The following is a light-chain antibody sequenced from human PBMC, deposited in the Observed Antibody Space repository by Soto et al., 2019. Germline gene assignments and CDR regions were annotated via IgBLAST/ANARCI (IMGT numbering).Light chain of an antibody. CDR1: QSVSSN. CDR3: QHYNNWPFT. Sequence: EIVMTQSPATLSVSPGERATLSCRASQSVSSNLAWYQQKPGQAPRLLIYGASGRATGIPARFSGSGSGTEFTLTISSLQSEDVAVYYCQHYNNWPFTFGQRTKREIK. J-gene: IGKJ2*01. V-gene: IGKV3-15*01. CDR2: GAS.